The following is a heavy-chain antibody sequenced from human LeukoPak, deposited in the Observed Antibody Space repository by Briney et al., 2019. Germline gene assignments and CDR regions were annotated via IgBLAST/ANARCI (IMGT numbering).Heavy chain of an antibody. J-gene: IGHJ4*02. D-gene: IGHD4-17*01. CDR2: IRSKAYGGTT. V-gene: IGHV3-49*03. Sequence: GGSLRLSCTAPGFTFGDFAMSWFRQAPGKGREWVGFIRSKAYGGTTEYAASVKGRFTISRDDSKSIAYLQMNSLKTEDTAVYYCARYDYGDYVVDYWGQGTLVAVSS. CDR3: ARYDYGDYVVDY. CDR1: GFTFGDFA.